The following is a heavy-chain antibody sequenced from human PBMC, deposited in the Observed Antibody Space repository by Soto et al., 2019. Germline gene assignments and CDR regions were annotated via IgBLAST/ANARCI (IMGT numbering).Heavy chain of an antibody. D-gene: IGHD3-22*01. CDR1: GGSISSYY. Sequence: ETLSLTCTVSGGSISSYYWSWIRQPPGKGLEWIGHISYSGYTNYNPSLKSRVTISVDASKNKFSLILSSVTAADTAVYYCARGITYYYDATGPSTHKWFGRWGRGSRVGVSS. V-gene: IGHV4-59*01. CDR2: ISYSGYT. J-gene: IGHJ5*02. CDR3: ARGITYYYDATGPSTHKWFGR.